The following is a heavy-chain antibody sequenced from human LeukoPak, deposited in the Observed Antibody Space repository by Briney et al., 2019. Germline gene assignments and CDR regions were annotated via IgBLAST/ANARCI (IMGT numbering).Heavy chain of an antibody. CDR1: GFPLTSYA. D-gene: IGHD3-10*01. V-gene: IGHV3-23*01. CDR2: ISVSGDST. CDR3: AKYGSGSYYNGLY. Sequence: PGGSLRLSCAASGFPLTSYAMTWVRQAPGKGLQWVSTISVSGDSTYYADSVKGRFTISRDSSKSTLYLQMNSLRDEDTAVYYCAKYGSGSYYNGLYWGQGTLVTVSS. J-gene: IGHJ4*02.